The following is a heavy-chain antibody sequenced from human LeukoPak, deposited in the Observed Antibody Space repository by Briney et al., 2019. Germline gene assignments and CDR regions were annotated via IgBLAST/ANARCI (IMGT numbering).Heavy chain of an antibody. CDR1: GGSISSGGYS. Sequence: PSETLSLTCTVSGGSISSGGYSWSWIRQHPGKGLEWIGYIYYSGSTYYNPSLKSRVTISVDTSKNQFSLKLSSVTAADTAVYYCARNKVTVTTPYFDYWGQGTLVTVSS. J-gene: IGHJ4*02. CDR3: ARNKVTVTTPYFDY. D-gene: IGHD4-11*01. CDR2: IYYSGST. V-gene: IGHV4-31*03.